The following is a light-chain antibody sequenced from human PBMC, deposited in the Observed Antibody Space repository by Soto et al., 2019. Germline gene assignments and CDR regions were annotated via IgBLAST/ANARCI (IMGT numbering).Light chain of an antibody. CDR2: DAS. J-gene: IGKJ1*01. CDR3: QQRSNWPRT. V-gene: IGKV3-11*01. CDR1: QSVASY. Sequence: EIVLTQSPATLSLSPGERATLSCRASQSVASYLAWYQQKPGQAPRLLIFDASNRATGIPARFSGSGSGTDFTLTISSLEPEDFAFYYCQQRSNWPRTFGQGIKVEIK.